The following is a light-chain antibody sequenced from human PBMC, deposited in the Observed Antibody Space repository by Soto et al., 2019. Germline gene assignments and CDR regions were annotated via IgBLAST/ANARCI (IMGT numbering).Light chain of an antibody. J-gene: IGKJ4*01. V-gene: IGKV3-11*01. CDR2: DSS. Sequence: EIVLTQSPATLSLSPGERASLSCRASQSVTTYLAWYQQKPGQAPRLLIYDSSNRATGIPARFSGSGSGTDFTLTISSLGSEDFAVYYCQQRVNRVTFGGGTKVDIK. CDR1: QSVTTY. CDR3: QQRVNRVT.